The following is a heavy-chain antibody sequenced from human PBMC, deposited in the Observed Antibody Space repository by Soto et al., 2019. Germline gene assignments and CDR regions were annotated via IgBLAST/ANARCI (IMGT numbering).Heavy chain of an antibody. J-gene: IGHJ4*02. CDR3: ASSYGSGYRAYDY. CDR1: GDTFTFYS. Sequence: QVQLVQSGAEVKRPGSSARVSCKASGDTFTFYSLNWVGKALGLGLEWMGRVNPIVSMSNYAQKFQGRVTMTADKSTSTAYMELSSLRSEDTAIYYCASSYGSGYRAYDYWGQGALVTVSS. CDR2: VNPIVSMS. D-gene: IGHD3-10*01. V-gene: IGHV1-69*02.